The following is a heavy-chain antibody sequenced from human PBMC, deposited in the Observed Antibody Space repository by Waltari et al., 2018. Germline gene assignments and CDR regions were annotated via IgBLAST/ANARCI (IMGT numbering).Heavy chain of an antibody. CDR1: GFTFSSYS. J-gene: IGHJ5*02. V-gene: IGHV3-48*01. CDR2: ISSSSRTR. CDR3: ARGQNWFDP. Sequence: EVQLVESGGGLVQPGGSLRLSCAASGFTFSSYSMNWVRQAPGKGLEWVSYISSSSRTRYYADSVKGRFTISRDNAKNSLYLQMNSLRAEDTAVYYCARGQNWFDPWGQGTLVTVSS.